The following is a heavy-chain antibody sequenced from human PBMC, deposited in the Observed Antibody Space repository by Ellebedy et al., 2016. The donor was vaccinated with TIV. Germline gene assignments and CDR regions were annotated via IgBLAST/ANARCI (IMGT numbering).Heavy chain of an antibody. CDR1: GGSISSYY. CDR2: IYTSGYT. D-gene: IGHD4-17*01. CDR3: ARHQHTVTTRIYGMDV. V-gene: IGHV4-4*07. Sequence: MPSETLSLTCTVSGGSISSYYWNWVRQPAGKGLEWIGRIYTSGYTNYNPSLKSRVTISVDTSKNQFSLKLSSVTAADTAVYYCARHQHTVTTRIYGMDVWGQGTTVTVSS. J-gene: IGHJ6*02.